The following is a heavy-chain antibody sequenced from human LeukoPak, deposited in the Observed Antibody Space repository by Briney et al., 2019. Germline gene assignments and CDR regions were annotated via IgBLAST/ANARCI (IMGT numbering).Heavy chain of an antibody. V-gene: IGHV1-8*01. J-gene: IGHJ4*02. CDR1: GYTFTSYD. CDR3: ARGRLVLRYFDWLRGYYFDY. D-gene: IGHD3-9*01. Sequence: GASVKVSCKASGYTFTSYDINWVRQATGQGLEWMGWMNPNSGNTGYAQKFQGRVTMTRNTSISTDYMELSSLRSEDTAVYYCARGRLVLRYFDWLRGYYFDYWGQGTLVTVSS. CDR2: MNPNSGNT.